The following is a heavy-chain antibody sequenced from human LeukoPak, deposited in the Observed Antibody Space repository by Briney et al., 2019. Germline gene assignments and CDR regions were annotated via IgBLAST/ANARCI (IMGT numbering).Heavy chain of an antibody. CDR1: AASISKYY. J-gene: IGHJ4*02. CDR3: ASPRSGYCYTFDY. Sequence: PSETLSLTCAVSAASISKYYWSWIRQAPGKGLEWIGYISTSGSTNYNPSLKSRVSISLDTSKNRFSLNLNFVTAADTAVYYCASPRSGYCYTFDYWGQGALVPVSS. V-gene: IGHV4-4*09. D-gene: IGHD3-22*01. CDR2: ISTSGST.